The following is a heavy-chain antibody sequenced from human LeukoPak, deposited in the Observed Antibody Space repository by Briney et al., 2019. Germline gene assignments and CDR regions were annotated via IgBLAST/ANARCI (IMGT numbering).Heavy chain of an antibody. V-gene: IGHV4-30-2*01. CDR3: ASAYCGGDCYHSLLTD. D-gene: IGHD2-21*02. Sequence: SGTLSLTCAVSGVSVGSGGYSWSWIRQPPGKGLEWIGYIYHSGSSYYNPSLKSRVTIPMDRSKNQISLRLTSVTAADTAVYYCASAYCGGDCYHSLLTDWGQGARVIVSS. CDR2: IYHSGSS. J-gene: IGHJ1*01. CDR1: GVSVGSGGYS.